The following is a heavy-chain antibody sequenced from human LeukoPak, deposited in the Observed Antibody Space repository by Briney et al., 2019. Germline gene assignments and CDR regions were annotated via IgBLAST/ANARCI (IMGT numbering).Heavy chain of an antibody. CDR3: ARAYSSGWLLFDY. CDR2: IIPIFGTA. J-gene: IGHJ4*02. Sequence: ASVKVSCKASGGTFSSYAISWVRQAPGQGLEWMGGIIPIFGTANYAQKFQGRVTITADKSTSTAYMELSSLRSEDTAVYYCARAYSSGWLLFDYWGQGTLVTVSS. CDR1: GGTFSSYA. V-gene: IGHV1-69*06. D-gene: IGHD6-19*01.